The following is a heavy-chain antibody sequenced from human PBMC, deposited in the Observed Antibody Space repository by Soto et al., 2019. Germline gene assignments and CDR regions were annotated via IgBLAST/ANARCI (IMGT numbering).Heavy chain of an antibody. J-gene: IGHJ5*02. Sequence: GGSLRLSCVASGFTFSSYAMSWVRQAPGKGLEWVSAISGRGDGTYYADSVKGQFTISRDNSKNTLYLQMNSLRAEDTAVYYCAKGDSSGWEYNWFDPWVQGTLVTITS. CDR1: GFTFSSYA. CDR3: AKGDSSGWEYNWFDP. D-gene: IGHD6-19*01. V-gene: IGHV3-23*01. CDR2: ISGRGDGT.